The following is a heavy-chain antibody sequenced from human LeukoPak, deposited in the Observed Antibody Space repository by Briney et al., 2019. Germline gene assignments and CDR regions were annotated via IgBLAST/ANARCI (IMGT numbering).Heavy chain of an antibody. CDR1: GGSISSYY. J-gene: IGHJ4*02. Sequence: PSETLSLTCTVSGGSISSYYWSWIRQPPGKGLEWIGYIYYSGSTNYNPSLKSRVTISVDTSKNQFSLKLSSVTAADTAVYYCARQSGRVANIDYWGQGTLVTVSS. CDR3: ARQSGRVANIDY. V-gene: IGHV4-59*08. CDR2: IYYSGST. D-gene: IGHD2-15*01.